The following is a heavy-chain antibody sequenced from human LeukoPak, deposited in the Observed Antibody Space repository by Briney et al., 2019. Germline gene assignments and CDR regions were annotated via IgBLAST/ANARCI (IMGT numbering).Heavy chain of an antibody. CDR2: IYYSGST. CDR1: GGSISSYY. J-gene: IGHJ4*02. Sequence: SETLSLTCTVSGGSISSYYWSWIRQPPGKGLEWIGYIYYSGSTNYNPSLKSRVTISVDTSKNQFSLKLSSVTAADTAVYYCAGQGSGTLGLPRWSQGTLVTVSS. V-gene: IGHV4-59*01. CDR3: AGQGSGTLGLPR. D-gene: IGHD3-10*01.